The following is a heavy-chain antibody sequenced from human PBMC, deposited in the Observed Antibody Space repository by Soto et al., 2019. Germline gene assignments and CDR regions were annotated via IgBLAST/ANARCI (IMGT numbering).Heavy chain of an antibody. CDR3: ARGYDSFDY. D-gene: IGHD3-22*01. Sequence: GALRLSCAASRSTVTNNYMGWVRQAPGKGLEWVSSISSSSNYIYYADSVKGRFTISRDNAKNSLHLQMNSLRADDTAVYYCARGYDSFDYWGQGTLVTVSS. V-gene: IGHV3-21*01. CDR2: ISSSSNYI. CDR1: RSTVTNNY. J-gene: IGHJ4*02.